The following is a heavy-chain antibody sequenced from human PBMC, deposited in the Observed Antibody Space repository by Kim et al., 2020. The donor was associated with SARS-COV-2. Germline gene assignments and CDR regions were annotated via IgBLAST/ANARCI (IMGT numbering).Heavy chain of an antibody. CDR2: IKSKTDGGTT. Sequence: GGSLRLSCAASGFTFSNAWMSWVRQAPGKGLEWVGRIKSKTDGGTTDYAAPVKGRFTISRDDSKNTLYLQMNSLKTEDTAVYYCTSKGKWELGEYGMDVWGQGTTVTVSS. D-gene: IGHD1-26*01. CDR3: TSKGKWELGEYGMDV. V-gene: IGHV3-15*01. CDR1: GFTFSNAW. J-gene: IGHJ6*02.